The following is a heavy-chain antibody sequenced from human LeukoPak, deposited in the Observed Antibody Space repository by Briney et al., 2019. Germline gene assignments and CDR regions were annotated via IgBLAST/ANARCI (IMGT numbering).Heavy chain of an antibody. CDR3: ARDSQATYYDFWSGYFSQGGMDV. CDR1: GGSISSYY. CDR2: IYYSGST. V-gene: IGHV4-59*01. J-gene: IGHJ6*02. D-gene: IGHD3-3*01. Sequence: SETLSLTCTVSGGSISSYYWSWIRQPPGKGLEWIGYIYYSGSTNYNPSLKSRVTISVDTSKNQFSLKLSSATAADTAVYYCARDSQATYYDFWSGYFSQGGMDVWGQGTTVTVSS.